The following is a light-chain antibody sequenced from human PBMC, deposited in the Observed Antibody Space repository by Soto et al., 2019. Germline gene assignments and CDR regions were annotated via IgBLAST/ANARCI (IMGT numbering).Light chain of an antibody. V-gene: IGKV1-5*03. Sequence: DIQMTQSPSTLSASVGDRVTITWGASQTISSWLAWYQQKPGQAPKLLIYKASTLKSGVPSRFRGSGSGTEFTLTISSLKPDDFATYYCQQYNSYPLTFGRGTKVDI. CDR1: QTISSW. J-gene: IGKJ4*01. CDR3: QQYNSYPLT. CDR2: KAS.